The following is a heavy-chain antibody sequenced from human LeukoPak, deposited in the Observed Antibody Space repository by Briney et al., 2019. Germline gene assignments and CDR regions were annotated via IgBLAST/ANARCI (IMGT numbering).Heavy chain of an antibody. CDR2: INHSGST. V-gene: IGHV4-34*01. Sequence: SETLSLTCAVYGGSFSGYYWSWIRQPPGKGLEWIGEINHSGSTNSNPSLKSRVTISVDTSKNQFSLKLTSVTAADTAVYYCAGVDRVCSGGSCYYPADYWGQGTLVTVSS. D-gene: IGHD2-15*01. CDR3: AGVDRVCSGGSCYYPADY. CDR1: GGSFSGYY. J-gene: IGHJ4*02.